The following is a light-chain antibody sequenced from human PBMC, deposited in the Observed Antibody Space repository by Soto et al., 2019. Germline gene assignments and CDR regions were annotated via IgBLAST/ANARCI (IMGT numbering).Light chain of an antibody. CDR1: QGINNY. CDR3: QKYVEAPKT. J-gene: IGKJ2*01. V-gene: IGKV1-27*01. Sequence: DFQMTQSPSSLSASVGDRVTITCRASQGINNYLAWYQQKPGKVPKLLIYAASALQSGVPSRFIGSGSGTDFTLTISSLQPEDAATYYCQKYVEAPKTFGQGTKLAIK. CDR2: AAS.